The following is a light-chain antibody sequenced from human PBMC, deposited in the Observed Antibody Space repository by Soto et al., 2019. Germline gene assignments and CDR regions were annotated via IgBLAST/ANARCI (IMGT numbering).Light chain of an antibody. CDR1: SSDVGGYNY. CDR2: EVS. J-gene: IGLJ3*02. Sequence: QSALTQPASVSGSPGQSITISCTGSSSDVGGYNYVSWFQQHPGKAPKLIIYEVSNRPSGVSNRFSGSKSGNTASLTISGLQAEDEANYYCNSYTTSKTGLFGGGTKLTVL. V-gene: IGLV2-14*01. CDR3: NSYTTSKTGL.